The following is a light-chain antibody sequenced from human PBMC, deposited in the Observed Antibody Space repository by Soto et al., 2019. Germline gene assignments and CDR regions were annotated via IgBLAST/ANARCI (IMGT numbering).Light chain of an antibody. J-gene: IGLJ2*01. Sequence: QSVLTQPASVSGSPGQSLTISCTGTSSDIGAYNSVSWYQQHPGEAPQLVIYDVSYRPSGISSRFSGSKSGNTASLTISGLQAEDEADYFCSSYAASGARVFGGGTKVTVL. CDR2: DVS. CDR1: SSDIGAYNS. V-gene: IGLV2-14*03. CDR3: SSYAASGARV.